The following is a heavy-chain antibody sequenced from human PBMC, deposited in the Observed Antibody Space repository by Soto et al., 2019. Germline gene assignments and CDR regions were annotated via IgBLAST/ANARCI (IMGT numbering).Heavy chain of an antibody. D-gene: IGHD7-27*01. J-gene: IGHJ3*02. CDR1: GFTVSSNY. CDR2: IYSGGST. V-gene: IGHV3-53*01. Sequence: GGSLRLSCAASGFTVSSNYMSWVRQAPGKGLEWVSVIYSGGSTYYADSVKGRFTISRDNSKNTLYLQMNSLRAEDTAVYYCVRGETGDAFDIWGQGTMVTVSS. CDR3: VRGETGDAFDI.